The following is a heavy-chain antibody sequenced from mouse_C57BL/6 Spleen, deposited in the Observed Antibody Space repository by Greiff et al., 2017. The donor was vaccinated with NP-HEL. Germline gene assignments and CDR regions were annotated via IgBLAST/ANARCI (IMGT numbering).Heavy chain of an antibody. V-gene: IGHV1-53*01. CDR2: INPSNGGT. Sequence: QVQLQQSGTELVKPGASVKLSCKASGYTFTSYWMHWVKQRPGQGLEWIGNINPSNGGTNYNEQFQSKATLTVDKSSSTAYMQLSSLTSEDSAVYYCARSPNLYGSSPWYFDVWGTGTTVTVSS. CDR3: ARSPNLYGSSPWYFDV. D-gene: IGHD1-1*01. J-gene: IGHJ1*03. CDR1: GYTFTSYW.